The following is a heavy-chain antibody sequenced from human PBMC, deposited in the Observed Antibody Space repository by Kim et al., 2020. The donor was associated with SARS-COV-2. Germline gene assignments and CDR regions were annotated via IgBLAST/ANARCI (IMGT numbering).Heavy chain of an antibody. Sequence: GGSLRLSCADSGFTFGSYAMHWVRQAPGKGLEWVAVISYDGSNKYYADSVKGRFTISRDNSKNTLYLQMNSLRPEDTAVYYCARDQERYDSSGYYPDYWGQGTLVTVSS. J-gene: IGHJ4*02. CDR1: GFTFGSYA. CDR3: ARDQERYDSSGYYPDY. CDR2: ISYDGSNK. V-gene: IGHV3-30*04. D-gene: IGHD3-22*01.